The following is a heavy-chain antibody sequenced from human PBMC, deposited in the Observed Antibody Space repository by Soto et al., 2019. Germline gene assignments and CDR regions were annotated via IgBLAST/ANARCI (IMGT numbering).Heavy chain of an antibody. V-gene: IGHV1-18*04. J-gene: IGHJ5*02. Sequence: ASVKVSCKASGYTFTSYGISWVRQAPGQGLEWMGWISAYNGNTNYAQKLQGRVTMTTDTSTSTAYMELRSLRSDDPAVYYCATRASSGWYSSWGQGTLVTVSS. CDR1: GYTFTSYG. CDR2: ISAYNGNT. D-gene: IGHD6-19*01. CDR3: ATRASSGWYSS.